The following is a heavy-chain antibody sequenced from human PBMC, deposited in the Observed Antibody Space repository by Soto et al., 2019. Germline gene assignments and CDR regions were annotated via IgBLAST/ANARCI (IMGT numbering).Heavy chain of an antibody. CDR1: GFTFSSYA. V-gene: IGHV3-23*01. CDR2: ISGSGGST. J-gene: IGHJ4*02. CDR3: AKSENVVVVAATGYYFDY. D-gene: IGHD2-15*01. Sequence: GGSLRLSCAASGFTFSSYAMSWVRQAPGKGLEWVSAISGSGGSTYYADSVKGRFTISRDNSKNTLYLQMNSLRAEDTAVYYCAKSENVVVVAATGYYFDYWGQGTLVTVSS.